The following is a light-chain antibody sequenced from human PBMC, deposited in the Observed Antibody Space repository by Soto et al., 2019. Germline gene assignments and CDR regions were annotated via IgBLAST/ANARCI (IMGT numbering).Light chain of an antibody. J-gene: IGKJ4*01. CDR3: QQYGSSPLT. Sequence: EIVLTQSPGTLSLSPGESATLSCRASQSVSSNYLAWYQQQPGQAPRLLIYGASSRATGIPDRFSGSGSGTDFTLIINRLEPEDFAVYYCQQYGSSPLTFGGGTKVEIK. CDR2: GAS. CDR1: QSVSSNY. V-gene: IGKV3-20*01.